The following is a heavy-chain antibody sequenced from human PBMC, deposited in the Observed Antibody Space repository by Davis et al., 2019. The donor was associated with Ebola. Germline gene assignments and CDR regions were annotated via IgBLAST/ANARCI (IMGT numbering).Heavy chain of an antibody. D-gene: IGHD6-19*01. V-gene: IGHV1-3*01. CDR3: ARTRIAVAGLFYYYYGMDV. CDR1: GYTFSSYA. CDR2: INAGNGNT. Sequence: ASVKVSCKASGYTFSSYAMHWVRQAPGQRLEWMGWINAGNGNTKYSQKFQGRVTITRDTSASTAYMELSSLRSEDTAVYYCARTRIAVAGLFYYYYGMDVWGQGTTVTVSS. J-gene: IGHJ6*02.